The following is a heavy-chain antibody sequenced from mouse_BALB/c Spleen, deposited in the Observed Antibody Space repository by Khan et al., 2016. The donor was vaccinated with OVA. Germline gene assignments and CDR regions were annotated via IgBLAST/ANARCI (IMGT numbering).Heavy chain of an antibody. Sequence: QIQLVQSGAALAKPGASVKMSCKASGYTFSTYWMHWVKQRPGQGLEWIGYINPTSGYTDYNEKFKDKATLSADKSSSTAYMQLSRLTSEDSAVYYCTSDRIDYWGQGTTLTVSS. J-gene: IGHJ2*01. CDR3: TSDRIDY. CDR2: INPTSGYT. V-gene: IGHV1-7*01. CDR1: GYTFSTYW.